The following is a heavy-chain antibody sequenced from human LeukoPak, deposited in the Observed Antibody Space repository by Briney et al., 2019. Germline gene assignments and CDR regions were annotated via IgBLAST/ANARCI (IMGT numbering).Heavy chain of an antibody. CDR2: IYYSGST. Sequence: SETLSLTCTVSGGSISSYYWSWIRQPPGKGLEWIGYIYYSGSTNYNPSLKSRVTISVDTSKNQFSLKLSSVTAADTAVYYCARKGFSSSWYLGWFDPWGQGTLVTVSS. CDR1: GGSISSYY. D-gene: IGHD6-13*01. CDR3: ARKGFSSSWYLGWFDP. V-gene: IGHV4-59*01. J-gene: IGHJ5*02.